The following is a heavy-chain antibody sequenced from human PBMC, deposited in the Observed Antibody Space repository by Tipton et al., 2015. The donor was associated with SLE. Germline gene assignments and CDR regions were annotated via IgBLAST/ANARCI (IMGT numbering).Heavy chain of an antibody. D-gene: IGHD3-10*01. V-gene: IGHV4-39*01. J-gene: IGHJ3*01. Sequence: TLSLTCTVSGGSISSSSYYCGWCRQPPGNGLVWIGSIYYSGSTYYNPSLKGPVTISVDTSKNQFSLKLSSVTAADTAVYYCARPMVRGVSEALGVWGQGTMVSGSS. CDR2: IYYSGST. CDR3: ARPMVRGVSEALGV. CDR1: GGSISSSSYY.